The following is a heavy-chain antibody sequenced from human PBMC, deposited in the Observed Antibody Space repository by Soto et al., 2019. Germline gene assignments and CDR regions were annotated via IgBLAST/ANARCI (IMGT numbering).Heavy chain of an antibody. CDR1: GFTFSSYG. D-gene: IGHD3-9*01. CDR2: ISYDGSNK. V-gene: IGHV3-30*18. CDR3: AKGSTGYSRGGWFDP. J-gene: IGHJ5*02. Sequence: PGGSLRLSCAASGFTFSSYGMHWVRQAPGKGLEWVAVISYDGSNKYYADSVKGRFTISRDNSKNTLYLQMNSLRAEDTAVYYCAKGSTGYSRGGWFDPWGQGTLVTVSS.